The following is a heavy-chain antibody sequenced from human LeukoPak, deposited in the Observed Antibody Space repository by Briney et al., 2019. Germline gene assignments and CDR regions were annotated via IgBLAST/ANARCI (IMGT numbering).Heavy chain of an antibody. CDR1: GYTFTSYA. J-gene: IGHJ6*02. D-gene: IGHD2-2*01. CDR3: AREVYVVVPAAGRGVYYYGMDV. CDR2: INPSGGST. Sequence: ASVKVSCKASGYTFTSYAMHWVRQAPGQRLEWMGIINPSGGSTSYAQKFQGRVTMTRDTSTSTVYMELSSLRSEDTAVYYCAREVYVVVPAAGRGVYYYGMDVWGQGTTVTVSS. V-gene: IGHV1-46*01.